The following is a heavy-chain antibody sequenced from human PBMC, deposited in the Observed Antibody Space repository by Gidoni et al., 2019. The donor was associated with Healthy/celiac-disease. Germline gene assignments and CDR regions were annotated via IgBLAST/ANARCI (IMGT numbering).Heavy chain of an antibody. J-gene: IGHJ3*02. D-gene: IGHD4-17*01. CDR3: AKVSRYGDYASPTYDAFDI. CDR2: ISGSGGST. CDR1: GFTFSSYA. V-gene: IGHV3-23*01. Sequence: EVQLLESGGGLVQPGGSLRLSCAASGFTFSSYAMSWVRQAPGKGLEWVSAISGSGGSTYYADSVKGRFTISRDNSKNTLYLQMNSLRAEDTAVYYCAKVSRYGDYASPTYDAFDIWGQGTMVTVSS.